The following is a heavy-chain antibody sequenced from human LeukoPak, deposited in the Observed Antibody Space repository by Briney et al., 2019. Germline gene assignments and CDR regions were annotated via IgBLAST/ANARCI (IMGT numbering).Heavy chain of an antibody. CDR3: ARGYCSSTSCYMDV. Sequence: ASVKVSCKASGYTFTSYYMHWVRQAPGQGLEWMGWINAGNGNIKYSQKLQGRVTITGDTSASTAYVELSSLRSEDTAVYYCARGYCSSTSCYMDVWGQGTTVT. V-gene: IGHV1-3*01. CDR1: GYTFTSYY. CDR2: INAGNGNI. D-gene: IGHD2-2*01. J-gene: IGHJ6*02.